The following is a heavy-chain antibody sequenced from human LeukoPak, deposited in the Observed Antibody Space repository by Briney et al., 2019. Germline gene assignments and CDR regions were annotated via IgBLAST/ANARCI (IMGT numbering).Heavy chain of an antibody. CDR2: IYTSGST. Sequence: SETLSLTCTVSGGYISSGSYYWSWSRQPAGKGLEWFGRIYTSGSTNYNPSLKSRVTISADMSKNQFSLKPSSLTATDTAVYYCARDRDGYNKLLAAQNPFDYWGQGTLVTVSS. J-gene: IGHJ4*02. CDR1: GGYISSGSYY. V-gene: IGHV4-61*02. D-gene: IGHD5-24*01. CDR3: ARDRDGYNKLLAAQNPFDY.